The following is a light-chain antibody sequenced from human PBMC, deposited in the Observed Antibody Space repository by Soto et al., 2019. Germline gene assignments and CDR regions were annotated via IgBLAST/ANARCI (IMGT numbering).Light chain of an antibody. CDR2: GAS. CDR1: QSVTTN. J-gene: IGKJ1*01. Sequence: EVVMTQSPPTLSVSPGARAPLSCRASQSVTTNMAWYQQKPGQAPRLLIYGASTRATGIPARFSGSGSGTDFTLTISSLQSEDFAVYYCQQYNNWPPWTFGQGTKVDIK. CDR3: QQYNNWPPWT. V-gene: IGKV3-15*01.